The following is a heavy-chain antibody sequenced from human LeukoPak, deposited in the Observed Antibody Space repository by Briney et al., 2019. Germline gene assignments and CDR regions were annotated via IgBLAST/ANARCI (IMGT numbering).Heavy chain of an antibody. J-gene: IGHJ4*02. D-gene: IGHD5-18*01. CDR1: GFTVSSNY. CDR3: ATNVPRDSYGFLYYFDY. Sequence: PGGSLRLSCAASGFTVSSNYMSWVRQAPGKGLEWVSVIYSGGSTYYADSVKGRFTISRDNSKNTLYLQMNSLRAEDTAVYYCATNVPRDSYGFLYYFDYWGQGTLVTVSS. V-gene: IGHV3-53*01. CDR2: IYSGGST.